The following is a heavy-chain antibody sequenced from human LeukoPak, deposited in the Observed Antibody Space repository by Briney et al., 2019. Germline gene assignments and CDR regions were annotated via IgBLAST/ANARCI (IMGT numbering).Heavy chain of an antibody. CDR3: QAAGGDDFDY. D-gene: IGHD2-21*02. J-gene: IGHJ4*02. V-gene: IGHV3-30*03. CDR2: ISYDGSNK. CDR1: GLTFSSYG. Sequence: GGSLRLSCATSGLTFSSYGMHWVRQAPGKGLEWVAVISYDGSNKYYADSVKGRFTISRDNSKNTLYLQMNSLRAEDTAVYYCQAAGGDDFDYWGQGTLVTVSS.